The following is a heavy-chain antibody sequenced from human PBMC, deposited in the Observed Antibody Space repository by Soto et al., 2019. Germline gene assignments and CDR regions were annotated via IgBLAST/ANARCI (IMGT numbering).Heavy chain of an antibody. V-gene: IGHV3-21*01. CDR3: ARGLAVAGRVDY. D-gene: IGHD6-19*01. Sequence: GGSLRLSCAASGFTFSSYSMNWVRQAPGKGLEWVSSISSSSSYIYYADSVKGRFTISRDNAKNSLYLQMNSLRAEDTAVYYCARGLAVAGRVDYWGQGTLVTVSS. J-gene: IGHJ4*02. CDR1: GFTFSSYS. CDR2: ISSSSSYI.